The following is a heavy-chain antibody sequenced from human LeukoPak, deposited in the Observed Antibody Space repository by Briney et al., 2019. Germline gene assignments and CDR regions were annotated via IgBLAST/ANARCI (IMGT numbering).Heavy chain of an antibody. CDR3: ARQAISGYDPPPFDS. V-gene: IGHV4-39*01. CDR2: LYYSGST. J-gene: IGHJ4*02. D-gene: IGHD5-12*01. Sequence: PSETLYLTCTVSGGSIRSSTYYWGWIRQPPGKGLEWTGNLYYSGSTYYNPSLKSRVTISVDTSKNHFSLKLSSVTAADTAFYYCARQAISGYDPPPFDSWGQGTLVTVSS. CDR1: GGSIRSSTYY.